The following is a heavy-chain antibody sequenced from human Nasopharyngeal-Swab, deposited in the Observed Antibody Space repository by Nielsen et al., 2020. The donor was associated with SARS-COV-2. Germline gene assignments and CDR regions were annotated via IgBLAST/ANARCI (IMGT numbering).Heavy chain of an antibody. CDR1: GSIVSNNY. J-gene: IGHJ1*01. Sequence: GSSLKFSCAASGSIVSNNYMTWVRQAPGKRLEWVSIIYSSGSIYHADSVKGRFIISRDTSKNTLSLRMNSLRVEDTAVYYCASAVTGPLYWGQGSLVTVAS. V-gene: IGHV3-53*01. CDR2: IYSSGSI. CDR3: ASAVTGPLY. D-gene: IGHD4-11*01.